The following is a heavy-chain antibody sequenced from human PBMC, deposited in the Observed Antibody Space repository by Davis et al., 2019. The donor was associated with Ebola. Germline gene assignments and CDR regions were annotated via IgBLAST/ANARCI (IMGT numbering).Heavy chain of an antibody. Sequence: ASVKVSCKASGYTFTSYDINWVRQATGQGLEWMGIINPSGGSTSYAQKFQGRVTMTRDTSTSTVYMELSSLRSEDTAVYYCARADIVARSWFDPWGQGTLVTVSS. V-gene: IGHV1-46*01. CDR2: INPSGGST. CDR3: ARADIVARSWFDP. D-gene: IGHD5-12*01. J-gene: IGHJ5*02. CDR1: GYTFTSYD.